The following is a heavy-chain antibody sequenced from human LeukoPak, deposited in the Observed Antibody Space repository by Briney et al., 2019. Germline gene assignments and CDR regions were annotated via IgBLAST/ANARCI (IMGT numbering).Heavy chain of an antibody. Sequence: TSETPSLTCTVSGGSISGYYWSWIRQPPGKGLEWIGYIYSSGSTNYNPSLKSRVIISVDTSKNQFSLKLRSVTAADTAVYYCAKHGPGGYFDYWGQGTLVTVSS. V-gene: IGHV4-59*08. CDR2: IYSSGST. J-gene: IGHJ4*02. D-gene: IGHD3-10*01. CDR1: GGSISGYY. CDR3: AKHGPGGYFDY.